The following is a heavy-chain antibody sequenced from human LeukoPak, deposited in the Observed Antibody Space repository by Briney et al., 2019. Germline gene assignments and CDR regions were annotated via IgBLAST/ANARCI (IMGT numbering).Heavy chain of an antibody. CDR1: GGSVSSGSYY. V-gene: IGHV4-61*01. CDR2: IYYSGST. Sequence: SETLSLTCTVSGGSVSSGSYYWSWIRQPPGKGLEWIGYIYYSGSTNYNPSLKSRVTISVDTPKDQFSLKLSSVTAADTAVYYCARGTSLYSSGYYPFYYYYGMDVWGQGTTVTVSS. D-gene: IGHD3-22*01. J-gene: IGHJ6*02. CDR3: ARGTSLYSSGYYPFYYYYGMDV.